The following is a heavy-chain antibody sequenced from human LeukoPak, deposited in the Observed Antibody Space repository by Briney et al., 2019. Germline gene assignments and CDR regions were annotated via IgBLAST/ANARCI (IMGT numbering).Heavy chain of an antibody. V-gene: IGHV4-39*01. D-gene: IGHD6-6*01. Sequence: PSETLSLTCTVSGGSISSSSYYWGWIRQPPGKGLEWIGSIYYSGSTYYNPSLKSRVTISVDTSKNQFSLKLSSVTAADTAVYYCARLSLDSSSEFYFYGMDVWGQGTTVTVSS. CDR1: GGSISSSSYY. J-gene: IGHJ6*02. CDR3: ARLSLDSSSEFYFYGMDV. CDR2: IYYSGST.